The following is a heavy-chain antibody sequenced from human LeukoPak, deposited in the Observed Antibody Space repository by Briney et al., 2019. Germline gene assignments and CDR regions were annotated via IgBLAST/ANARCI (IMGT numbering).Heavy chain of an antibody. V-gene: IGHV3-21*01. J-gene: IGHJ5*02. CDR3: ARDNIVVVPAAMTAHNWFDP. Sequence: GGSLRLSCAASGFTFSSYSMNWVRQAPGKGLEWVSSISISSSDIYYADSVKGRFTISRDNAKNSVYLQMNSLRAEDTAVYYCARDNIVVVPAAMTAHNWFDPWGQGTLVTVSS. CDR1: GFTFSSYS. D-gene: IGHD2-2*01. CDR2: ISISSSDI.